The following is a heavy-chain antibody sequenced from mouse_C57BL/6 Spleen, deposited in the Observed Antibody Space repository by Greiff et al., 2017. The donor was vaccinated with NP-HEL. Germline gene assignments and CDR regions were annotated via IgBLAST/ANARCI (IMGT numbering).Heavy chain of an antibody. Sequence: VHVKQSGPELVKPGASVKISCKASGYSFTDYNMNWVKQSNGKSLEWIGVINPNYGTTSYNQKFKGKATLTVDQSSSTAYMQLNSLTSEDSAVYYCARSGGSRGYAMDYWGQGTSVTVSS. CDR3: ARSGGSRGYAMDY. D-gene: IGHD1-1*01. CDR1: GYSFTDYN. J-gene: IGHJ4*01. CDR2: INPNYGTT. V-gene: IGHV1-39*01.